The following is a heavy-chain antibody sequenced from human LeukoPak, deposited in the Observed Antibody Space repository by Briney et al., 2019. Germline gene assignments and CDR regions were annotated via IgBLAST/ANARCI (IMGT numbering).Heavy chain of an antibody. CDR1: GFILRDYG. D-gene: IGHD3-16*01. J-gene: IGHJ4*02. CDR2: VRFGGSGK. CDR3: AKEGGVGGLDY. V-gene: IGHV3-30*02. Sequence: PGGSLRLSCTASGFILRDYGMHWVRQAPGKGLEWVAFVRFGGSGKYYADSVKGRFIISRDGSENTLYLQLNSLRVEDTGLYYCAKEGGVGGLDYWGQGTLVTVSA.